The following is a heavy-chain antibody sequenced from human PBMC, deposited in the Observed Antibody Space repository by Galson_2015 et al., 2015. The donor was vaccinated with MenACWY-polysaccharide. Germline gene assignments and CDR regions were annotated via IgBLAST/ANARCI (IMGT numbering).Heavy chain of an antibody. Sequence: SLRLSCAVSEITFNTYAMTWFRQPPGRGLEWVALISARGFSINHRAPVKGRLPTSRDNSKNTGFLQMNNLKAADTAVYYCAKNTSQAAGSAPYHYGLDVWGLGTTVTVSS. D-gene: IGHD6-13*01. J-gene: IGHJ6*02. CDR1: EITFNTYA. CDR3: AKNTSQAAGSAPYHYGLDV. V-gene: IGHV3-23*01. CDR2: ISARGFSI.